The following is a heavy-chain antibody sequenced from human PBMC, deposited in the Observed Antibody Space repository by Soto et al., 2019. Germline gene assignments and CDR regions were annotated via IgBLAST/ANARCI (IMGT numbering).Heavy chain of an antibody. CDR2: IYYSGSS. CDR3: AKHIVQAYYNGMDG. CDR1: GGSISSSSYY. Sequence: QLQLQASGPGLVKPSETLSLTCTVSGGSISSSSYYWGWIRKPPGKGLEWIGTIYYSGSSYYNPSLKNRDTITVDPSNTHFSLKLSSVTAADTAVYYCAKHIVQAYYNGMDGWGQGTTVTVSS. D-gene: IGHD2-21*01. J-gene: IGHJ6*02. V-gene: IGHV4-39*01.